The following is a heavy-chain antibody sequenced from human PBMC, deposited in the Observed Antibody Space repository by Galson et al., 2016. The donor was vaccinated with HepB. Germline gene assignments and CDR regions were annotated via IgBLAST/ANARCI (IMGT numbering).Heavy chain of an antibody. D-gene: IGHD3-10*01. Sequence: SLRLSCAASGFTFSGYAMTWVRQAPGKGPEWVSVISGSGATTDYADSAKGRFTISRDNSKNTLYLQMNRLRAEDTAVYYCAKIGWFGELFYYFDYWGQGTLVTVSS. CDR1: GFTFSGYA. CDR2: ISGSGATT. CDR3: AKIGWFGELFYYFDY. J-gene: IGHJ4*02. V-gene: IGHV3-23*01.